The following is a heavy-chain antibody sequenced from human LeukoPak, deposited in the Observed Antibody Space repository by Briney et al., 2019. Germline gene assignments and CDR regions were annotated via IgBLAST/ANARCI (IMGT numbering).Heavy chain of an antibody. V-gene: IGHV1-2*02. D-gene: IGHD6-13*01. J-gene: IGHJ4*02. Sequence: ASVKVSCKASGYTFTGYYMHWVRQAPGQGLEWMGWINPNSGGTNYAQKFQGRVTMTRDTSISTAYMELSSLRSEDTAVYYCARGLRYSSSWYGYWGQGTLVTVSS. CDR2: INPNSGGT. CDR1: GYTFTGYY. CDR3: ARGLRYSSSWYGY.